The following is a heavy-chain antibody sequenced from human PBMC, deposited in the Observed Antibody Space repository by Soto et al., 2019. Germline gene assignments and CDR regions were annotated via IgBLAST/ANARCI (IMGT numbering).Heavy chain of an antibody. D-gene: IGHD3-16*01. V-gene: IGHV3-23*01. Sequence: GRPLRLWCAAFEVTCSSYAMSRVRQAPGKGLEWDSAISGSGGSTYYADSVKGRFTISRDNSKNTLYLQMNSLRAEDTAGYYCAKGNIMITFGGVLNAFDIWGQGTMVTVSS. J-gene: IGHJ3*02. CDR1: EVTCSSYA. CDR3: AKGNIMITFGGVLNAFDI. CDR2: ISGSGGST.